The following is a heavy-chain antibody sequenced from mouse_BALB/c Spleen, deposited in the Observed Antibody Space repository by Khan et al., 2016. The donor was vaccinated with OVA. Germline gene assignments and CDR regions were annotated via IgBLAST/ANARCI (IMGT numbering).Heavy chain of an antibody. CDR3: ARGGFCSLAY. J-gene: IGHJ3*01. CDR1: GYTFTSYW. Sequence: QVQLKQSGAELVKPGASVKLSCKASGYTFTSYWMHWVKQRPGQGLDWIGYINPSDGRTHYNESFRNKATLTVDKSSNTSYMQVSSLTSADSAVYYCARGGFCSLAYWGQGTLVTVSA. CDR2: INPSDGRT. V-gene: IGHV1S81*02.